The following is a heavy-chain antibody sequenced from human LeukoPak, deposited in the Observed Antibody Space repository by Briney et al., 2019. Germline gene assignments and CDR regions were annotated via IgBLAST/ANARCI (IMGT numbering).Heavy chain of an antibody. D-gene: IGHD6-6*01. CDR3: ARVEEPWTGIAARPDWYFDL. J-gene: IGHJ2*01. CDR2: ISSNGGST. CDR1: GFTFSSYA. V-gene: IGHV3-64*01. Sequence: GGSLRLSCAASGFTFSSYAMHWVRQAPGKGLEYVSAISSNGGSTYYANSVKGRFTISRDNSKNTLYLQMGSLRAEDMAVYYCARVEEPWTGIAARPDWYFDLWAVAPWSLSPQ.